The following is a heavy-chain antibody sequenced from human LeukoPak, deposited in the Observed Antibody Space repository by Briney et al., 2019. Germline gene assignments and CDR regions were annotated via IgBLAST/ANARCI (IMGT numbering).Heavy chain of an antibody. CDR3: ARSYSSSFSRYYGMDV. J-gene: IGHJ6*02. Sequence: SETLSLTCTVSGGSISSYYWSWIRQPAGKGLEWIGRIYTSGSTNYNPSLKSRVTMSVDTPKNQFSLKLSSVTAADTAVYYCARSYSSSFSRYYGMDVRGQGTTVTVSS. CDR1: GGSISSYY. CDR2: IYTSGST. D-gene: IGHD6-13*01. V-gene: IGHV4-4*07.